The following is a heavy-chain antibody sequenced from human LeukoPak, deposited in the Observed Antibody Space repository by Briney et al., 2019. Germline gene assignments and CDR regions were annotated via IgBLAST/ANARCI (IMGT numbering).Heavy chain of an antibody. J-gene: IGHJ4*02. CDR1: GYTFTGYY. D-gene: IGHD3-10*01. CDR2: INPNSGGT. V-gene: IGHV1-2*02. CDR3: ARDYYGSGSYSVY. Sequence: ASVKVSCKASGYTFTGYYMHWVRQAPGQGLEWMGWINPNSGGTNYAQKFQGRVTMTRDTSTSTVYMELSSLRSEDTAVYYCARDYYGSGSYSVYWGQGTLVTVSS.